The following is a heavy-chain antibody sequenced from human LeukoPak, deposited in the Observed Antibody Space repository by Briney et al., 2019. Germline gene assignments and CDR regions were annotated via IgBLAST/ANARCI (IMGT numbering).Heavy chain of an antibody. CDR1: GFTFSDYY. Sequence: GGSLRLSCAASGFTFSDYYMSWIRQAPGKRLEWVSGISGSGGSTYYADSVKGRFTISRDNAKNSLYLQMNSLRAEDTAVYYCARSGYYYDSSGYYYEDYWGQGTLVTVSS. J-gene: IGHJ4*02. V-gene: IGHV3-11*04. CDR3: ARSGYYYDSSGYYYEDY. CDR2: ISGSGGST. D-gene: IGHD3-22*01.